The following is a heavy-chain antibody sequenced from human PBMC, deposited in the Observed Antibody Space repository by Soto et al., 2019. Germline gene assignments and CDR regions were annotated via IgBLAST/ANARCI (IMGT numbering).Heavy chain of an antibody. Sequence: SETLSLTCPVSGCSISNAAYSWSWIRQPPGKGLEWIGYIYPSGMPFYNPSLRSRVTISIDRSNDQFSLNLKSVTAADTAVYYCARERGGYGLFDSWGQGTLFTVSS. D-gene: IGHD5-18*01. J-gene: IGHJ4*02. CDR2: IYPSGMP. V-gene: IGHV4-30-2*01. CDR1: GCSISNAAYS. CDR3: ARERGGYGLFDS.